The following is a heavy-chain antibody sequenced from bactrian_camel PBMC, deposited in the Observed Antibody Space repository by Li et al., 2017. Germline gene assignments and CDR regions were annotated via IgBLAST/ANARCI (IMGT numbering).Heavy chain of an antibody. CDR3: AAVRADGRSCVRDEYAY. Sequence: HVQLVESGGGAVQTGGSLRLSCASSRYNYSSYCMGWFCQAPGKEREGVAAIYTGGSTATYADSVRGRFKISRDNVKRMVFLQMNSLKVEDTAMYYCAAVRADGRSCVRDEYAYWGQGTQVTVS. CDR2: IYTGGSTA. CDR1: RYNYSSYC. V-gene: IGHV3S1*01. D-gene: IGHD6*01. J-gene: IGHJ4*01.